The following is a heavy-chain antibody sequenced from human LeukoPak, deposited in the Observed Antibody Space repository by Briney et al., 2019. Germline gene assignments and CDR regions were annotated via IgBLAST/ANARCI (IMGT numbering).Heavy chain of an antibody. J-gene: IGHJ4*02. D-gene: IGHD4-23*01. CDR2: IYYSGST. Sequence: PSETLSLTCTVSDGSISSSTYYWGWIRQPPGKGLEWIGSIYYSGSTYYNPSLKSRVAISVDTSKNQFSLKLSSVTAADTAVYYCARGVTTVVTPAPYYFDYWGQGTLVTVSS. V-gene: IGHV4-39*07. CDR1: DGSISSSTYY. CDR3: ARGVTTVVTPAPYYFDY.